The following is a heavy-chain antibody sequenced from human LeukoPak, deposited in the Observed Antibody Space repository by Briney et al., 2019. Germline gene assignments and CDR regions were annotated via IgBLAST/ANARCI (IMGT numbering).Heavy chain of an antibody. Sequence: SETLSLTCTVSGDSISSYYWSWIRQPAGKGLEWIGHIYTSGSTNYNPSLKSRVTISVDTSKNQFSLKLSSVTAADTAVYYCASSGYAFYYMDVWGKGTTVTISS. CDR1: GDSISSYY. CDR2: IYTSGST. V-gene: IGHV4-4*07. D-gene: IGHD5-12*01. J-gene: IGHJ6*03. CDR3: ASSGYAFYYMDV.